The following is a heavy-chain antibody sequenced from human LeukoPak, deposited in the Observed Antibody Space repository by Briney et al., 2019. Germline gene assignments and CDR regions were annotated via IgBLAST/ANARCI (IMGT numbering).Heavy chain of an antibody. D-gene: IGHD6-13*01. CDR2: IYHSGST. CDR1: GGSISSYY. J-gene: IGHJ4*02. CDR3: ARQEEQQLVLDYFDY. Sequence: PSETLSRTCTVSGGSISSYYRGWIRQPPGKGLEWIGSIYHSGSTYYNPSLKSRVTISVDTSKNQFSLKLSSVTAADTAVYYCARQEEQQLVLDYFDYWGQGTLVTVSS. V-gene: IGHV4-38-2*02.